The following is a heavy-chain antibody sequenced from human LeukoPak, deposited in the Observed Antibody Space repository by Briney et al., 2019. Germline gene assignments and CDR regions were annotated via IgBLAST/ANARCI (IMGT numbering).Heavy chain of an antibody. D-gene: IGHD3-10*01. CDR2: IYTSGSP. J-gene: IGHJ4*02. Sequence: KRSETQSLLCSVSGDPNTRLHVPCTRQPAGKGLEWIGRIYTSGSPHYNPSLKSRVTISIDTSKNQISPKLPSVTAADTAVYYCYYCEKVDVGAGNFEYWGQGTLVTVSS. V-gene: IGHV4-4*07. CDR1: GDPNTRLH. CDR3: YYCEKVDVGAGNFEY.